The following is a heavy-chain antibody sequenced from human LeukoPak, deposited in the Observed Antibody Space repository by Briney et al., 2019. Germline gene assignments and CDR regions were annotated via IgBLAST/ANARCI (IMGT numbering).Heavy chain of an antibody. D-gene: IGHD3-10*01. V-gene: IGHV3-33*01. CDR1: GFTFSSYG. Sequence: GGSLRLSCAASGFTFSSYGMHWVRQAPGKGLEWVAVIWYDGSNKYYADSVKGRFTISRDNSKNTLYLQMNSLKTEDTAVYYCTTVGYGEYYFDNWGQGTLVTVSS. CDR3: TTVGYGEYYFDN. CDR2: IWYDGSNK. J-gene: IGHJ4*02.